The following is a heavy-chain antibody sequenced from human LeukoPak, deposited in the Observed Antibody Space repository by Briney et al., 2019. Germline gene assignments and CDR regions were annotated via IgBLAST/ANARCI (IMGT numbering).Heavy chain of an antibody. J-gene: IGHJ6*03. Sequence: PGGSLRLSCAASGFTFSSYEMNWVRQAPGKGLEWVSYISSSGSTIYYADSVKGRFTISRDHAKNALYLQMNSLRAEDTAVYYCARDRAMSYYYYYMDVWGKGTTVTVSS. V-gene: IGHV3-48*03. CDR1: GFTFSSYE. D-gene: IGHD2-2*01. CDR2: ISSSGSTI. CDR3: ARDRAMSYYYYYMDV.